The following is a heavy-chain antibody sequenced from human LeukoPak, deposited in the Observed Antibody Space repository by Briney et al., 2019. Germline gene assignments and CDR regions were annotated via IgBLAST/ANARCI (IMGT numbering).Heavy chain of an antibody. D-gene: IGHD3-3*01. CDR3: AKGREWLFDD. J-gene: IGHJ4*02. CDR1: GFTFSNYA. Sequence: GGSLRLPCAASGFTFSNYAMSWVRQSPGKGLEWVSTISGSGGGTYYAPSVKGRFTISRDNSKNTLYLQMNSLRVEDTALYYCAKGREWLFDDWGQGTLVTVSS. CDR2: ISGSGGGT. V-gene: IGHV3-23*01.